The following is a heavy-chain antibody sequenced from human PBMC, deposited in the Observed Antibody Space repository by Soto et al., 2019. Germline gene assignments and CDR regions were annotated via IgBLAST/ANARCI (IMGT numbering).Heavy chain of an antibody. CDR1: GGSISSSSYY. J-gene: IGHJ5*02. D-gene: IGHD3-3*01. CDR2: IYYSGST. V-gene: IGHV4-39*01. CDR3: ARRQFYDFWSGQDEQNWFDP. Sequence: ETLSLTCTVSGGSISSSSYYWGWIRQPPGKGLDWIGSIYYSGSTYYNPSLKSRVTISVDTSKNQFSLKLSSVTAADTAVYYCARRQFYDFWSGQDEQNWFDPWGQGTLVTVSS.